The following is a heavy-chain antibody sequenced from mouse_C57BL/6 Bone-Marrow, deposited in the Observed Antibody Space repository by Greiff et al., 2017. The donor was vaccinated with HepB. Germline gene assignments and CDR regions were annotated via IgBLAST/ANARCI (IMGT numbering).Heavy chain of an antibody. Sequence: VESGGGLVKPGGSLKLSCAASGFTFSSYAMSWVRHTPEKRLEWVATISDGGSYTYYPDNVKGRFTISRDNAKNNLYLQMSHLKSEDTAMYYCARVDYSNYWFAYWGQGTLVTVSA. J-gene: IGHJ3*01. CDR1: GFTFSSYA. V-gene: IGHV5-4*01. CDR3: ARVDYSNYWFAY. D-gene: IGHD2-5*01. CDR2: ISDGGSYT.